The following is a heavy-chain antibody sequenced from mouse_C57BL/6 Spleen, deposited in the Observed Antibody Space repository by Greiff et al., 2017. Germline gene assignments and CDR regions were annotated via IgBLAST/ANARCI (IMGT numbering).Heavy chain of an antibody. J-gene: IGHJ1*03. CDR1: GFTFTDYY. CDR2: IRNKANGYTT. Sequence: EVHLVESGGGLVQPGGSLSLSCAASGFTFTDYYMSWVRQPPGKALEWLGFIRNKANGYTTEYSASVKGRFTISRDNSQSILYLQMNALRAEDSATYYCARYDGYDVGWYFDVWGTGTTVTVSS. D-gene: IGHD2-2*01. CDR3: ARYDGYDVGWYFDV. V-gene: IGHV7-3*01.